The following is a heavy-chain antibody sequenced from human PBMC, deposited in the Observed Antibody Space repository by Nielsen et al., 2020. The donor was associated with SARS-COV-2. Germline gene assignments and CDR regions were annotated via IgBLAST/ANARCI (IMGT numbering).Heavy chain of an antibody. CDR2: INHSGST. D-gene: IGHD3-10*01. CDR3: VGSELDYYYYGMDV. J-gene: IGHJ6*02. Sequence: SETLSLTCAVYGGSFSGYYWSWIRQPPGKGLEWIGEINHSGSTNYNPSLKSRVTISVDTSKNQFSLKLSSVTAADTAVYYCVGSELDYYYYGMDVWGQGTTVTVSS. V-gene: IGHV4-34*01. CDR1: GGSFSGYY.